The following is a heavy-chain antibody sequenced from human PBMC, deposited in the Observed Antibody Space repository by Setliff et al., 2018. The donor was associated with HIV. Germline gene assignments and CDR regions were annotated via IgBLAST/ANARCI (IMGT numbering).Heavy chain of an antibody. CDR2: SRNKGNPNPT. D-gene: IGHD5-12*01. CDR1: GFTFSSYA. V-gene: IGHV3-72*01. Sequence: PGGSLRLSCAASGFTFSSYAMSWVRQAPGKGLEWVGRSRNKGNPNPTEYAASVKGRFTLSKDDSRNSVTLQMNSLKIEDTAMYYCAIASSGHSGSYLGYWGQGTLVTVSS. J-gene: IGHJ4*02. CDR3: AIASSGHSGSYLGY.